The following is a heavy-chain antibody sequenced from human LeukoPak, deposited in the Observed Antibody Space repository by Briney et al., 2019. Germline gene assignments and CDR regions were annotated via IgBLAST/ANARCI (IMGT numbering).Heavy chain of an antibody. CDR1: GGSLSSGGYF. CDR2: ISHSGTS. Sequence: SETLSLTCAVSGGSLSSGGYFWGWIRQYPAKGLEWIGSISHSGTSYYNPSLKSRVTISVDTSRNQFSLELSSVTAADTAVYFCARERRDGHNYSDFWGQGALVTVSS. CDR3: ARERRDGHNYSDF. V-gene: IGHV4-31*11. D-gene: IGHD5-24*01. J-gene: IGHJ4*02.